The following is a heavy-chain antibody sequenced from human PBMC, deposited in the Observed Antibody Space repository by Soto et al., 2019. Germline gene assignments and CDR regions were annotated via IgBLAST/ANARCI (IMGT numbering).Heavy chain of an antibody. D-gene: IGHD5-18*01. Sequence: QVQLQESGPGLVKPSQTLSLTCTVSGGSISSGNYYWSWIRQPPGKGLEWIGYISDSGSTYYNPSLKSRLTISVDMSKNQFSLKLRSVTAADTAVYYCARVVRHSYDYGGIDYWGQGTLVTVSS. V-gene: IGHV4-30-4*01. CDR3: ARVVRHSYDYGGIDY. CDR2: ISDSGST. CDR1: GGSISSGNYY. J-gene: IGHJ4*02.